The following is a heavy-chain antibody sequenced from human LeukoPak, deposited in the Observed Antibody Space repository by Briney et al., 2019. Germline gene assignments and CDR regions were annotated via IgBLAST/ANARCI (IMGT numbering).Heavy chain of an antibody. CDR1: GFTFSSYA. Sequence: GGSLRLSCAASGFTFSSYAMSWVRQAPGKGLEWVSSISSSSSYIYYADSVKGRFTISRDNAKNSLYLQMNSLRAEDTAVYYCARGGIAAGSYFSPDFDYWGQGTLVTVSS. V-gene: IGHV3-21*01. J-gene: IGHJ4*02. CDR2: ISSSSSYI. D-gene: IGHD1-26*01. CDR3: ARGGIAAGSYFSPDFDY.